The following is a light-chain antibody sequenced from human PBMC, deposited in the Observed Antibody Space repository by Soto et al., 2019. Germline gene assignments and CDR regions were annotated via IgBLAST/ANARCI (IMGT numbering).Light chain of an antibody. CDR2: GAS. CDR3: QQYNDNWPT. Sequence: IVLTQSPGTQSLSPGERATLSCRASQSVSNNLAWYQQKPGQAPRLLIYGASTRATGIPARFSGTGSGTEFTLTISSLQSEDFAVYYCQQYNDNWPTFGQGTKVDIK. V-gene: IGKV3D-15*01. CDR1: QSVSNN. J-gene: IGKJ1*01.